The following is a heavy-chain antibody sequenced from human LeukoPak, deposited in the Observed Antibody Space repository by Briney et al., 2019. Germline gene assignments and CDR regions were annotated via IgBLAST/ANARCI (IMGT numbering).Heavy chain of an antibody. Sequence: GGSLRLSCAASGFTFDDYDTSWVRQAPGKGLEWVSGINWNGGSTGYADSVKGRFTISRDNAKSSLYLQMNSLRGGDTAMYYCVRGASGWSLGYWGQGTLVTVSS. J-gene: IGHJ4*02. CDR3: VRGASGWSLGY. D-gene: IGHD6-19*01. CDR1: GFTFDDYD. CDR2: INWNGGST. V-gene: IGHV3-20*04.